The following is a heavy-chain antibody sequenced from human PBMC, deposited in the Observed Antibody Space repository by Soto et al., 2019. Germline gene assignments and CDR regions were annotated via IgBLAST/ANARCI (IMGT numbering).Heavy chain of an antibody. CDR2: IYSSGST. CDR1: GGSITGSISSYY. D-gene: IGHD6-19*01. Sequence: QVQLQESGPGLVKPSETLSLTCTVSGGSITGSISSYYWSWIRQLLGKVLDWIVYIYSSGSTNYTTSITNHITISIDKQKNQFYLKPSSVTAANPAVYYCERLEAVSYDAFDVWGQGTIVPVSS. CDR3: ERLEAVSYDAFDV. J-gene: IGHJ3*01. V-gene: IGHV4-61*01.